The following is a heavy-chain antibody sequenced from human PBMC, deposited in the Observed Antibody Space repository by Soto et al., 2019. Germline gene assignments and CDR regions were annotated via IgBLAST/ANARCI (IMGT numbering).Heavy chain of an antibody. CDR3: ARGDRGAFEL. CDR2: IHSDGSST. J-gene: IGHJ3*01. V-gene: IGHV3-74*01. CDR1: GFTFSYYW. D-gene: IGHD1-26*01. Sequence: EVQLVESGGGLVRPGGSLRLSCAASGFTFSYYWMHWVRQAPGKGLVWVSRIHSDGSSTTYADFVKGRFIISRDNARNTVDLQMNSVRVEDTAVYDCARGDRGAFELWGQGTVVTVSS.